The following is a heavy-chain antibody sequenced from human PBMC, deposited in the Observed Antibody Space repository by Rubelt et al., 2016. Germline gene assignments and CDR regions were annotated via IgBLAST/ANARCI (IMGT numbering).Heavy chain of an antibody. V-gene: IGHV3-21*01. CDR3: ARDQRYYDSSGYCDY. Sequence: QAPGKGLEWVSSISSSSSYIYYADSVKGRFTISRDNAKNSLYLQMDSLRAEDTAVYYCARDQRYYDSSGYCDYWGQGTLVTVSS. D-gene: IGHD3-22*01. J-gene: IGHJ4*02. CDR2: ISSSSSYI.